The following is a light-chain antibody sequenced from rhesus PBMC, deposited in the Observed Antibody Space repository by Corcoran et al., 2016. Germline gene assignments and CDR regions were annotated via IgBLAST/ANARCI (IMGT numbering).Light chain of an antibody. Sequence: DIQMSQSPSSLSASVGDRVTITCRASQGISSYLNWYQQKRGTAPKLLIYYISSLPSGVPSRFSGSGAGTDCSLTISSLQPEDFATYYCQQGESDPPTFGQGTKVEI. J-gene: IGKJ1*01. V-gene: IGKV1-32*02. CDR3: QQGESDPPT. CDR2: YIS. CDR1: QGISSY.